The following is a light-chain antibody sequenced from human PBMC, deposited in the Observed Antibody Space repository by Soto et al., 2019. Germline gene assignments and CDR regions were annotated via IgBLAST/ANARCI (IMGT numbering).Light chain of an antibody. V-gene: IGLV2-18*02. CDR2: ETD. CDR3: SAYRRGIIV. Sequence: QSALTQPPSVSGSPGQSVTISCTGTSIDFVTYNRVSWYQQPPGTAPKLIIYETDARPSGVSHRFSGSKSGNTASLTISGLQAVDEATYYCSAYRRGIIVFGGGTKLTVL. CDR1: SIDFVTYNR. J-gene: IGLJ2*01.